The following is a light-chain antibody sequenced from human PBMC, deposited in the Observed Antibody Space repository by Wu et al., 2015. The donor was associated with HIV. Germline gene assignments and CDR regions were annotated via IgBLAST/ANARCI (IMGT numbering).Light chain of an antibody. V-gene: IGKV1-39*01. Sequence: DIQMTQSPSSLSASVGDRVTITCQASQSISTYLNWFQQKPGKAPKLLIYAASYLQSGVPSRFSGGGSGTEFTLTISRLQPEDFASYYCQQTYDTPRSFGQGTKVEIK. CDR2: AAS. CDR3: QQTYDTPRS. J-gene: IGKJ1*01. CDR1: QSISTY.